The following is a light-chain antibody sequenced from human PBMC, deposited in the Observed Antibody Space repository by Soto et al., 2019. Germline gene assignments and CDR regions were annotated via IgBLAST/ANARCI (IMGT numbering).Light chain of an antibody. Sequence: QSALTQPPSASGSPGQSVTIACTGTRSDVGGYNYVSWYQQYPGKAPKIMIYEVSERPSGVPVRFSGSKSGNTASLTVSGLQAEDEADYYCSSYAGTNNLVFGGGTKLTVL. CDR1: RSDVGGYNY. CDR3: SSYAGTNNLV. V-gene: IGLV2-8*01. CDR2: EVS. J-gene: IGLJ3*02.